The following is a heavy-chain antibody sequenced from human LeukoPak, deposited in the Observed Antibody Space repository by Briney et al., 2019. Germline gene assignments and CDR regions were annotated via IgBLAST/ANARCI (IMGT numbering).Heavy chain of an antibody. J-gene: IGHJ4*02. D-gene: IGHD3-16*02. Sequence: SGPVLVKPTETLTLTCTVSGFSLSNARMGVSWIRQPPGKALEWLAHSFSNDEKSYSTSLKSRLTISKDTSKSQVVLTMTNMDPVDTATYYCAALQTYDYVWGSYRPFDYWGQGTLVTVSS. CDR1: GFSLSNARMG. CDR3: AALQTYDYVWGSYRPFDY. CDR2: SFSNDEK. V-gene: IGHV2-26*01.